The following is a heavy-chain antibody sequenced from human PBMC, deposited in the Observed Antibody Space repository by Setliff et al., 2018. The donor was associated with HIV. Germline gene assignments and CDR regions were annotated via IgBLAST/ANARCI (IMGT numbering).Heavy chain of an antibody. CDR3: ARDHLHYSSGLFKYYYYYGMDV. D-gene: IGHD6-19*01. CDR2: IKQDGSEE. V-gene: IGHV3-7*01. J-gene: IGHJ6*02. CDR1: GFTFSTYW. Sequence: LSCAASGFTFSTYWMIWVRQAPGKGLEWVAKIKQDGSEEYYADSVKGRFTISRDNSKNTLYLQMNSLRADDTAVYYCARDHLHYSSGLFKYYYYYGMDVWGQGTTVTVSS.